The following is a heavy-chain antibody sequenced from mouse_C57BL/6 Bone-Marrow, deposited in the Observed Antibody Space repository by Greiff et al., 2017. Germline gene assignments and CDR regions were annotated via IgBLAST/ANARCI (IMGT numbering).Heavy chain of an antibody. CDR2: ISDGCSYT. J-gene: IGHJ4*01. CDR1: GFTFSSYA. Sequence: EVKVVESGGGLVKPGGSLTLSCAASGFTFSSYAMSWVRQTPEKRLEWVATISDGCSYTDYPDNVKGRFTISRDNAKNNLYLQMRQLKSEDTAMYYCAREIPDYGSSFYYAMDYWGQGTSVTVSS. D-gene: IGHD1-1*01. CDR3: AREIPDYGSSFYYAMDY. V-gene: IGHV5-4*01.